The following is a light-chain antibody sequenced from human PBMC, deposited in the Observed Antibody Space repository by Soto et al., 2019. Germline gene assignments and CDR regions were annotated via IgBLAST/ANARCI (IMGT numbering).Light chain of an antibody. V-gene: IGKV3-20*01. CDR3: QHYVTSLTT. J-gene: IGKJ1*01. Sequence: EILLTQSPGTLSLSPWERATLSCIASQSVSSSYLAWYQQKPGQAPRLLIYGASSRATGIPDRFSGSGSGTDFTLTISRLEPEDFAVYYCQHYVTSLTTFGQGTKVDIK. CDR1: QSVSSSY. CDR2: GAS.